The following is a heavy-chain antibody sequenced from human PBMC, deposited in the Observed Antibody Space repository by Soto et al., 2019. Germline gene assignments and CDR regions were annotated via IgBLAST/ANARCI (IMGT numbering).Heavy chain of an antibody. Sequence: PSETLSLTCTVSGDSISNYYWSWIRQPPGKGLEWIGYIYYSGSTNYNPSLKSRVTISVDTSKNQFSLRLSSVTAADTAMYYCVRSNGDYGDYWGQGTLVTVSS. CDR2: IYYSGST. J-gene: IGHJ4*02. D-gene: IGHD4-17*01. V-gene: IGHV4-59*01. CDR1: GDSISNYY. CDR3: VRSNGDYGDY.